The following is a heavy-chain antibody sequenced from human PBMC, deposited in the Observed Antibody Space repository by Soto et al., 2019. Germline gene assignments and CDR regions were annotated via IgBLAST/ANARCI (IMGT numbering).Heavy chain of an antibody. D-gene: IGHD4-17*01. Sequence: QLQLQESGPGLVKPSETLSLTCTVSGGSISSSSYYWGWIRQPPGKGLEWIGSIYYSGSTYYNPSPKGGVTISVDTSKNRSPLRLGSVTAADTAVYYCARHPLGHGDSYFDYWGQGTLVTVSS. CDR1: GGSISSSSYY. CDR2: IYYSGST. J-gene: IGHJ4*02. CDR3: ARHPLGHGDSYFDY. V-gene: IGHV4-39*01.